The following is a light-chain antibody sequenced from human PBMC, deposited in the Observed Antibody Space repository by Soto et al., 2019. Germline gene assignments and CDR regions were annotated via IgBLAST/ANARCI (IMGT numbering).Light chain of an antibody. CDR1: RSNIGAPYD. CDR3: QSYDNSLSGYV. CDR2: GNN. V-gene: IGLV1-40*01. Sequence: CPGSRSNIGAPYDVNWYQQLPGTAPKLLIYGNNNRPSGVPDRFSGSKSGTSASLAITGLQADDEAEYYCQSYDNSLSGYVFGSGTKVTVL. J-gene: IGLJ1*01.